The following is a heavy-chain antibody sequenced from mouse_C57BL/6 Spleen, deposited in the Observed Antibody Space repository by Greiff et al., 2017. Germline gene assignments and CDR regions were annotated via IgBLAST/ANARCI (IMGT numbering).Heavy chain of an antibody. D-gene: IGHD2-12*01. Sequence: EVKLMESGAELVKPGASVKLSCTASGFNIKDYYMHWVKQRTEQGLEWIGRIDPEDGETKYAPKFQGKATITADTSSNTAYLQLSSLTSEDTAVYYCARTTGDPYYFDYWGQGTTLTVSS. CDR2: IDPEDGET. CDR1: GFNIKDYY. CDR3: ARTTGDPYYFDY. V-gene: IGHV14-2*01. J-gene: IGHJ2*01.